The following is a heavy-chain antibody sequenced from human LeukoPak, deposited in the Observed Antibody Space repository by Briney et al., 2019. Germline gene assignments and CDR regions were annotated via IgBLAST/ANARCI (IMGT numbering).Heavy chain of an antibody. V-gene: IGHV3-30*02. D-gene: IGHD3-22*01. Sequence: GGSLRLSCAASGFTFSIYGMHWVRQAPGKGLEWVAVIWYDGSNKYYADSVKGRFTISRDNSRNTTLFLQMSSLRPEDSAVYYCAKAGQTYIYDGNDYFDYWGQGTLVTVSS. CDR1: GFTFSIYG. J-gene: IGHJ4*02. CDR3: AKAGQTYIYDGNDYFDY. CDR2: IWYDGSNK.